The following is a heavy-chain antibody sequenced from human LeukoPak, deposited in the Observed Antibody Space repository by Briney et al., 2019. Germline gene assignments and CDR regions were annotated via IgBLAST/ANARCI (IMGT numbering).Heavy chain of an antibody. CDR3: ASNSMIFG. V-gene: IGHV3-11*03. CDR2: ISSSSSYT. CDR1: GFTFSDYY. J-gene: IGHJ4*02. Sequence: RSGGSLRLSCAASGFTFSDYYMNWIRQAPGKGLEWISDISSSSSYTNYADSVKGRFTISRDNAKNSLYLQMNSLRAEDTAVYYCASNSMIFGWGQGTLVTVSS. D-gene: IGHD3/OR15-3a*01.